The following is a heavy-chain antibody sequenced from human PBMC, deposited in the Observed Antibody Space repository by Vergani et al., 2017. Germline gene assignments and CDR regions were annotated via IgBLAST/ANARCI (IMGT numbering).Heavy chain of an antibody. CDR2: ISGSVGST. Sequence: AASGFTFSSYAMSWVRQATGKGLEWVSAISGSVGSTYYADPVKGLFTISRDNSKNTLYLQMNSLRAEDTAVYYCAKEAGWFGEPFDYWGQGTLVTVSS. CDR1: GFTFSSYA. D-gene: IGHD3-10*01. J-gene: IGHJ4*02. V-gene: IGHV3-23*01. CDR3: AKEAGWFGEPFDY.